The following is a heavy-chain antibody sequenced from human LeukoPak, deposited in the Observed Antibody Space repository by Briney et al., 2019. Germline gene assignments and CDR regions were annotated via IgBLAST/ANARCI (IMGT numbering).Heavy chain of an antibody. Sequence: SETLSLTCAVYGVSFSGYYWSWIRQPPGKGLEWIGEINHSGSTNYNPSLKSQVTISVDTSKNQFSLKLSSVTAADTAVYYCARGLYSRRAFDIWGQGTMVTVSS. J-gene: IGHJ3*02. CDR1: GVSFSGYY. CDR2: INHSGST. V-gene: IGHV4-34*01. D-gene: IGHD2-15*01. CDR3: ARGLYSRRAFDI.